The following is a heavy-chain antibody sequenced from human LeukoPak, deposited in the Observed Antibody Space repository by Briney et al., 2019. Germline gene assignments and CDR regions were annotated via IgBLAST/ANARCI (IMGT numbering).Heavy chain of an antibody. D-gene: IGHD2-2*01. J-gene: IGHJ4*02. V-gene: IGHV1-2*02. Sequence: GASVKVSRKPSRYTFTDYFIHWVRQAAAQGLEGMGWINPNSGATKYAQTFQGRVSMTSDTSINTAYMQLTNLRSDDTAIFYCARVKKLMPELEFWGQGTLVTVSS. CDR1: RYTFTDYF. CDR2: INPNSGAT. CDR3: ARVKKLMPELEF.